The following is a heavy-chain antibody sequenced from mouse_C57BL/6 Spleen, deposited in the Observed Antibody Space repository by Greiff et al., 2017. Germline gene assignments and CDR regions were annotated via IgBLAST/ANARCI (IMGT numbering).Heavy chain of an antibody. Sequence: DVKLQESGPGLVKPSQSLSLTCSVTGYSITSGYYWNWIRQFPGNKLEWMGYISYDGSNNYNPSLKNRISITRDTSKNQFFLKLNSVTTEDTATYYCARTYDYDEAFDYWGQGTTLTVSS. CDR3: ARTYDYDEAFDY. CDR2: ISYDGSN. V-gene: IGHV3-6*01. J-gene: IGHJ2*01. D-gene: IGHD2-4*01. CDR1: GYSITSGYY.